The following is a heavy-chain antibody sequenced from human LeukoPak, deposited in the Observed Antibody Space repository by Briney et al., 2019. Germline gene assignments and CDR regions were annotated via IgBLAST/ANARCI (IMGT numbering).Heavy chain of an antibody. CDR2: IYHSGST. Sequence: PSETLSLTCSVSDGSINSYYWNWIRQPPGKGLEWIGYIYHSGSTYYNPSLKSRVTISVDRSKNQFSLKLSSVTAADTAVYYCARGTYDYVSRSTGFDPWGQGTLVTVSS. CDR1: DGSINSYY. D-gene: IGHD3-16*01. J-gene: IGHJ5*02. CDR3: ARGTYDYVSRSTGFDP. V-gene: IGHV4-30-2*01.